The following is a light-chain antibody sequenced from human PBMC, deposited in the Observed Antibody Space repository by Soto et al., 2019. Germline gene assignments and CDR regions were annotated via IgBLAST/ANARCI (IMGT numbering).Light chain of an antibody. V-gene: IGLV1-40*01. CDR3: CSNAGSYSYV. CDR2: DVS. CDR1: SSNIGAGYD. J-gene: IGLJ1*01. Sequence: QSVLTQPPSVSGAPGQRVTISCTGSSSNIGAGYDVHWYQQLPGTAPKLMIYDVSKWPSGVPDRFSGSKSGNTASLTISGLQAEDEADYYCCSNAGSYSYVFGTGTKLTVL.